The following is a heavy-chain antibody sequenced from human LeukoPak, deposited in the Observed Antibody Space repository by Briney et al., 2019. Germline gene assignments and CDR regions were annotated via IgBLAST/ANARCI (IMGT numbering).Heavy chain of an antibody. D-gene: IGHD5-24*01. CDR2: IKQDGSEK. J-gene: IGHJ4*02. CDR1: GFTFSSYS. V-gene: IGHV3-7*01. Sequence: GGYLRLSCAASGFTFSSYSINWVRQAPGKGLEWVANIKQDGSEKYYVDSVKGRFTISRDNAKNSLYLQMNSLRAEDTAVYYCARGGYKNYWGQGTLVTVSS. CDR3: ARGGYKNY.